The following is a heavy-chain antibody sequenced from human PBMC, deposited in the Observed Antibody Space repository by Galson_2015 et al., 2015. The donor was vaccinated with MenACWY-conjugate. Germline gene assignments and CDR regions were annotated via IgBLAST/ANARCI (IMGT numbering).Heavy chain of an antibody. CDR1: GFTFNNYA. D-gene: IGHD3/OR15-3a*01. Sequence: SLRLSCAASGFTFNNYAMSWVRQAPGKGLEWVSSISASGGSIHYADSVKGRFTISRDNSKNTLYLQMNSLRADLRAEDTAVYYCAKSGSDSYYYHMDVWGQGTTVTVSS. CDR3: AKSGSDSYYYHMDV. V-gene: IGHV3-23*01. CDR2: ISASGGSI. J-gene: IGHJ6*02.